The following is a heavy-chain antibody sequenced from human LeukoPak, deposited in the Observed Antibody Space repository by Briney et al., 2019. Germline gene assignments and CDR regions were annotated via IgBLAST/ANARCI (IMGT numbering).Heavy chain of an antibody. CDR1: GGTFSSYA. CDR2: IIPILGIA. V-gene: IGHV1-69*04. J-gene: IGHJ5*02. D-gene: IGHD2-2*01. Sequence: SVKVSCKASGGTFSSYAISWVRQAPGQGLEWMGRIIPILGIANYAQKFQGRVTITADKSTSTAYMELSSLRSEDTAVYYCARGGGSLGYCSSTSRYGWFDPWGQGTLVTVSS. CDR3: ARGGGSLGYCSSTSRYGWFDP.